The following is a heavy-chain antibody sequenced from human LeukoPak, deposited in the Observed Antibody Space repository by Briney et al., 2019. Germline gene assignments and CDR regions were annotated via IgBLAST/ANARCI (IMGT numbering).Heavy chain of an antibody. CDR3: ARNGRFGELFEYYFDY. CDR1: GFTVSSNY. Sequence: GGSLRLSCAASGFTVSSNYMSWVRQAPGKGLEWVSVIYSGGSTYYADSVKGRFTISRDNSKNTLYLQMNSLRAEDTAVYYCARNGRFGELFEYYFDYWGQGTLVTVSS. CDR2: IYSGGST. V-gene: IGHV3-53*01. J-gene: IGHJ4*02. D-gene: IGHD3-10*01.